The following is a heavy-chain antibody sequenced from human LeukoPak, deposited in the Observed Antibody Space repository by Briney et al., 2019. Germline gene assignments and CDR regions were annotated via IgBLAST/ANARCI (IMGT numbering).Heavy chain of an antibody. D-gene: IGHD6-13*01. V-gene: IGHV3-74*01. Sequence: GGSPRLSCAASGFTFSSYWMHWVRQAPGKGLVWVSRINSDGSSTSYADSVKGRFTISRDNAKNTLYLQMNSLRAEDTAVYYCARGGVVVAAALLGWGQGTLVTVSS. CDR2: INSDGSST. CDR3: ARGGVVVAAALLG. J-gene: IGHJ4*02. CDR1: GFTFSSYW.